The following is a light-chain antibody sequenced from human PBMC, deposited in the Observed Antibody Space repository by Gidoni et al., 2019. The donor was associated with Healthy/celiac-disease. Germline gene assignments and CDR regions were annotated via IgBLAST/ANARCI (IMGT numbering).Light chain of an antibody. CDR1: QSISSY. CDR3: QQSYSTPWT. CDR2: AAS. Sequence: DIQMTQSPSSLSASVGDRVTITCRESQSISSYLNWYQHKPGKAPKLLIYAASSLQSGVPSMFSGSGSGTDFTLTISSLQPEDFATYYCQQSYSTPWTFGQGTKVEIK. V-gene: IGKV1-39*01. J-gene: IGKJ1*01.